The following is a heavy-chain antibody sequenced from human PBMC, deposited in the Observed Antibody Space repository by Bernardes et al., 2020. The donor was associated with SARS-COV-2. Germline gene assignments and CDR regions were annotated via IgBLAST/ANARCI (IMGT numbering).Heavy chain of an antibody. D-gene: IGHD3-3*01. CDR3: VAGSRYYNTVGYLDV. J-gene: IGHJ6*03. CDR1: GYIFTDYH. Sequence: ASVKVSCKASGYIFTDYHMHWVRQAPGQGLEWMGRINPYSGATDYAQKFQDRVTMTRDTSTSTAYMELARLRSDDSAVYYCVAGSRYYNTVGYLDVWGKGTTVTVSS. V-gene: IGHV1-2*06. CDR2: INPYSGAT.